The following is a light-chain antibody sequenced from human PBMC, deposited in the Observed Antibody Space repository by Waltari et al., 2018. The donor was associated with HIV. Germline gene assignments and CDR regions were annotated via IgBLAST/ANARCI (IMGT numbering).Light chain of an antibody. CDR1: QRISSTY. CDR3: QQYDNAPIT. J-gene: IGKJ5*01. CDR2: GTS. Sequence: EIVLTQSPGTLSLSPGERANLSCRASQRISSTYVAWFQQKPGQAPRLLMYGTSTRATGIPDRFSGSGSGTDFTLTISRLEPEDFAVYYCQQYDNAPITFGQGTRLEIK. V-gene: IGKV3-20*01.